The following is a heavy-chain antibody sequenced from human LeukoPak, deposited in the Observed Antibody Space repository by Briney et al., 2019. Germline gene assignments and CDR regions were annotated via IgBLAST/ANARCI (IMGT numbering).Heavy chain of an antibody. CDR1: GYTFNTYN. CDR3: ARGDCSSTICYSPMDV. J-gene: IGHJ6*03. D-gene: IGHD2-2*01. Sequence: ASVKVSCKASGYTFNTYNINWVRQAPGQGLEWMGWISTYNDNTNYAQKFQGRVTMTTDTSTSTAYMELRSLRSDDTAVYYCARGDCSSTICYSPMDVWGTGTTVTVSS. V-gene: IGHV1-18*01. CDR2: ISTYNDNT.